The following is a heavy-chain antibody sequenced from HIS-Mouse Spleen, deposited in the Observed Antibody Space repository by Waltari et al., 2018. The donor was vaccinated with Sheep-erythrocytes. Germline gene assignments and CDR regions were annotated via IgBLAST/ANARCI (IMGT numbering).Heavy chain of an antibody. CDR2: MNPHSGNT. Sequence: QVQLVQSGAEVKKPGASVKVSCKASGYTYTSYDINWVRQATGQGLEWMGWMNPHSGNTVYAQKSLGRVTMTRNTSISTAYMELSSLISEDTAVYYCARGFWVYSSSSGFDYWGQGTLVTVSS. D-gene: IGHD6-6*01. V-gene: IGHV1-8*01. CDR1: GYTYTSYD. CDR3: ARGFWVYSSSSGFDY. J-gene: IGHJ4*02.